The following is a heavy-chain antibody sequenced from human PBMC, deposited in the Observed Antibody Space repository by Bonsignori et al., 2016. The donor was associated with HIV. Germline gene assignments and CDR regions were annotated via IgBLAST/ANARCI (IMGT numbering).Heavy chain of an antibody. V-gene: IGHV3-66*01. J-gene: IGHJ6*03. CDR1: GFTVSSKY. CDR2: LYSAGDT. Sequence: GESLKISCAVSGFTVSSKYMSWVRQSPGKGLEWVSALYSAGDTFYADSVKGRFTISRDNFKNTLYLQMNSLRAEDTAVYYCAREYYGYYGDYFYYMDVWGKGTTVTVSS. CDR3: AREYYGYYGDYFYYMDV. D-gene: IGHD4-17*01.